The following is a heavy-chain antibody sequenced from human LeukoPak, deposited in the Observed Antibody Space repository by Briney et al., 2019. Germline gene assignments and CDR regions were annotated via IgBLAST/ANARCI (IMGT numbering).Heavy chain of an antibody. J-gene: IGHJ4*02. Sequence: GGSLRLSCAGSGFTFTRFWMHWVRQAPGKGLVWVSRINVEGTTTTYADSVEGRFTISRDENTLYLQMNHLRVDDTAVYYCTRGGEEPFDYWGQGTLVTVSS. CDR1: GFTFTRFW. D-gene: IGHD3-10*01. CDR3: TRGGEEPFDY. V-gene: IGHV3-74*01. CDR2: INVEGTTT.